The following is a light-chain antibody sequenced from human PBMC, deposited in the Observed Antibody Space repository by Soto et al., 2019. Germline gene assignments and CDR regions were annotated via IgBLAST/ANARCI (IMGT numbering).Light chain of an antibody. J-gene: IGKJ2*01. V-gene: IGKV1-9*01. CDR2: AAS. Sequence: DIQLTQSPSFLSASVGDRVTITCRASQGISSYLAWYQQKPGKAPKLLLYAASTLQSGIPSRFSGSGSGTEFTLTISSQQPEDFATYYCQQLNSYPHTFGQGTKLEIK. CDR1: QGISSY. CDR3: QQLNSYPHT.